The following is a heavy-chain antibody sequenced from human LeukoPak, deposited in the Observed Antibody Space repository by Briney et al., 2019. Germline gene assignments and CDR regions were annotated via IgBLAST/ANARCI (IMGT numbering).Heavy chain of an antibody. J-gene: IGHJ4*02. CDR3: AREVYSSSWYYFDY. V-gene: IGHV3-48*01. CDR2: ISSSSSTI. Sequence: PGGFLRLSCAASGFTFSSYSMNWVRQAPGKGLEWVSYISSSSSTIYYADSVKGRFTISRDNAKNSLYLQMNSLRAEDTAVYYCAREVYSSSWYYFDYWGQGTLVTVSS. CDR1: GFTFSSYS. D-gene: IGHD6-13*01.